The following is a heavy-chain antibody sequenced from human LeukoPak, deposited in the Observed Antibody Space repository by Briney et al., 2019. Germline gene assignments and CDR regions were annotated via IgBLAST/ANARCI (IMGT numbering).Heavy chain of an antibody. CDR2: ISYDGSNK. Sequence: PGRSLRLSCAASGFTFSSYAMHWVRQAPGKGLEWVAVISYDGSNKYYADSVKGRFTISRDNSKNTLYLQMNSLRAEDTAVYYCARDRRHYDFWSAHKGGAFDIWGQGTMVTVSS. D-gene: IGHD3-3*01. J-gene: IGHJ3*02. CDR1: GFTFSSYA. V-gene: IGHV3-30-3*01. CDR3: ARDRRHYDFWSAHKGGAFDI.